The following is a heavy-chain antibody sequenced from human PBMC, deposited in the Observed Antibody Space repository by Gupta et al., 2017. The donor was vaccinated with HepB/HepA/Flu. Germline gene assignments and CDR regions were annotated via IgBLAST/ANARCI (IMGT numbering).Heavy chain of an antibody. J-gene: IGHJ4*02. V-gene: IGHV3-7*01. CDR3: ARDRLRNSLDC. Sequence: EVQLVESGGGLVQPGGSLRLSCEASGFTFSSYWVTWVRQTPGKGLEWVANINQDGSVRSYLDSVKGRFTISRDNYNNSLYLQMNSLRAEDTAVYYWARDRLRNSLDCWGQGTLVTVSS. CDR2: INQDGSVR. CDR1: GFTFSSYW. D-gene: IGHD4-23*01.